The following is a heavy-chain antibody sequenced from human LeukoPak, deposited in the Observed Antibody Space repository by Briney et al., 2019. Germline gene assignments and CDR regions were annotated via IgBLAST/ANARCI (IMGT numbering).Heavy chain of an antibody. Sequence: GGSLRLSCAASGFIFGGYAMHWVRQAPGKGLEWVSSISSSSSYIYYADSVKGRFTISRDNAKNSLYLQMNSLRAEDTAVYYCARERSSFFGYGMDVWGQGTTVTVSS. CDR1: GFIFGGYA. CDR3: ARERSSFFGYGMDV. D-gene: IGHD6-13*01. J-gene: IGHJ6*02. V-gene: IGHV3-21*01. CDR2: ISSSSSYI.